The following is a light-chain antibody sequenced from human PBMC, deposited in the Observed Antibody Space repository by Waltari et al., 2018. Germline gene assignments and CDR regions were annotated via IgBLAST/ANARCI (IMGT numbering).Light chain of an antibody. Sequence: DIQMTQSPSSLSASVGDRVTITCQASQGISNCLAWYQQKPGKAPNLLIYAATNLQSGVPSRFSGSGSGTVFTLTISSLQPEDFATYYCQQHNTYPRTFGQGTKVEIK. J-gene: IGKJ1*01. CDR2: AAT. V-gene: IGKV1-9*01. CDR3: QQHNTYPRT. CDR1: QGISNC.